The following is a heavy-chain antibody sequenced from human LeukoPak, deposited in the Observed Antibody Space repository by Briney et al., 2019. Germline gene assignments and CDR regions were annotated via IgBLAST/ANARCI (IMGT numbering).Heavy chain of an antibody. CDR3: AKRGVVIRVILVGFHKQAYYFDS. CDR1: GITLSNYG. V-gene: IGHV3-23*01. D-gene: IGHD3-10*01. Sequence: GGSLRLSCAVSGITLSNYGMSWVRQAPGKGLEWVADISDSGGSTNYADSVKGRFTISRDNAKNTLYLQMNSLRAEDTAVYFCAKRGVVIRVILVGFHKQAYYFDSWGQGALVTVSS. J-gene: IGHJ4*02. CDR2: ISDSGGST.